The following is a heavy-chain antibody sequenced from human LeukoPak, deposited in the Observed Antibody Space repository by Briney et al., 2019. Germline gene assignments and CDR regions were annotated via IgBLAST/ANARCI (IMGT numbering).Heavy chain of an antibody. CDR1: GFTFTSSA. V-gene: IGHV1-58*02. CDR3: GADLTMVRGVPRWFDP. D-gene: IGHD3-10*01. J-gene: IGHJ5*02. Sequence: SVKVSCKASGFTFTSSAMQWVRQARGQRLEWIGWIVVGSGNTNYAQKFQERVTITRDMSTSTTYMELSSLRSEDTAVYYCGADLTMVRGVPRWFDPWGQGALVTVSS. CDR2: IVVGSGNT.